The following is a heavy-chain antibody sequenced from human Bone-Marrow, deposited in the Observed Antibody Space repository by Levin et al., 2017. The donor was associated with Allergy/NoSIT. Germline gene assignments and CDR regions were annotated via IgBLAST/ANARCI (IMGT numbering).Heavy chain of an antibody. J-gene: IGHJ4*02. Sequence: SQTLSLTCAVSGGSIRSSHWSWIRQPPGKGLEWIGYIHYSGSTNYNRSLKSRVTISLDTSKNHFSLKLSSVTAADTAVYYCARHEGGEYCSGGSCQRYAFDYWGQGTLVTVSS. CDR2: IHYSGST. CDR1: GGSIRSSH. CDR3: ARHEGGEYCSGGSCQRYAFDY. V-gene: IGHV4-59*08. D-gene: IGHD2-15*01.